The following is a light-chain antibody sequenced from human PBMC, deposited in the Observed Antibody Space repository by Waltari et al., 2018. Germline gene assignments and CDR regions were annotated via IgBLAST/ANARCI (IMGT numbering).Light chain of an antibody. Sequence: QYVLPQPPPASGTPGPRATISCSGSSSTIASNPVSWSQQLAGTAPKLLIYSNNQRPSGVPDRFSGSKSGTTASLAISGLQSEDEAAYYCAAWDDSLDGWVFGGGTKLTVL. J-gene: IGLJ3*02. V-gene: IGLV1-44*01. CDR3: AAWDDSLDGWV. CDR2: SNN. CDR1: SSTIASNP.